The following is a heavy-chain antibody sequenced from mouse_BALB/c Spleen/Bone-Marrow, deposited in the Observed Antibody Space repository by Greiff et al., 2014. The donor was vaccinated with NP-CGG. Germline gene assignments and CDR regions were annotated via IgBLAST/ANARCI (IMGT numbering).Heavy chain of an antibody. J-gene: IGHJ4*01. CDR1: GYTFTGYW. V-gene: IGHV1S81*02. Sequence: VQLQESGAELVKPGASVKLSYKASGYTFTGYWMHWVKQRPGQGLEWVGEINPSNGRTNYNEKFKSMATLTVDKSSSTAYMQLSSLTSEDSAVFYCARLIYGSSYIVDFWGQGTSVTVSS. CDR3: ARLIYGSSYIVDF. CDR2: INPSNGRT. D-gene: IGHD1-1*01.